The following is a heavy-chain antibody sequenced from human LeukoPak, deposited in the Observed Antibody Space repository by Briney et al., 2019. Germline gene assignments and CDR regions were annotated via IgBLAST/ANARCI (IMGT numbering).Heavy chain of an antibody. J-gene: IGHJ1*01. V-gene: IGHV4-34*01. D-gene: IGHD1-26*01. CDR3: ARGRYSGSYIHFEYFQH. CDR2: INHSGST. CDR1: GFTFSTYS. Sequence: PGGSLRLSCIISGFTFSTYSMKWVRQPPGKGLEWIGEINHSGSTNYNPSLKSRVTISVDTSKNQFSLKLSSVTAADTAVYYCARGRYSGSYIHFEYFQHWGQGTLVTVSS.